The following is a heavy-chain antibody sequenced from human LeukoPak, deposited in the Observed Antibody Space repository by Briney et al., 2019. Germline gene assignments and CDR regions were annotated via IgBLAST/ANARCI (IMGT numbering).Heavy chain of an antibody. Sequence: PGGSLRLSCVGSGFSFSGYAMKWVRQRPGKGLEWVSAISGSGFRRYCADSVKGRFTVSRDNVNNTLFLKINDLRVEDTAVYYCARGGDYYDSSDHTNWFDPWGQGTLVTVSS. CDR2: ISGSGFRR. V-gene: IGHV3-23*01. J-gene: IGHJ5*02. D-gene: IGHD3-3*01. CDR1: GFSFSGYA. CDR3: ARGGDYYDSSDHTNWFDP.